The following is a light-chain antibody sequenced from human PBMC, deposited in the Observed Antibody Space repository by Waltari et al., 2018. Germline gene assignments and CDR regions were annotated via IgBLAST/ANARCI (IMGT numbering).Light chain of an antibody. CDR3: QQYGSSILYT. CDR2: GAS. CDR1: NSLTKRY. V-gene: IGKV3-20*01. Sequence: EVVLTPPPATLSLSPAGGATLSSRSSNSLTKRYLACYQQKPGQAPRLLIYGASSSAAGIPDRFSGSGSGTDFTLIISRLEPDDFVVYYCQQYGSSILYTFGQGTKLEIK. J-gene: IGKJ2*01.